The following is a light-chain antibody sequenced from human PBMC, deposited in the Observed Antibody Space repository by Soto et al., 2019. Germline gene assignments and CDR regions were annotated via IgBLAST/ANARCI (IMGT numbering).Light chain of an antibody. V-gene: IGLV3-21*02. Sequence: SYVLTQPPSVSVAPGQTATVTCGGNNGGSKSVHWYQQKPGQAPVLVVYDDSDRPSGIPERFSGSNSGNTATLTISRVEAGDEADYYCQVWDTTSDQGVFGTGTKVTVL. CDR3: QVWDTTSDQGV. CDR2: DDS. CDR1: NGGSKS. J-gene: IGLJ1*01.